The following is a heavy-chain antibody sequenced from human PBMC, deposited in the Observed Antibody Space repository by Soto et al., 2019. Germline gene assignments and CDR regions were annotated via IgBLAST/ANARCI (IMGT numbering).Heavy chain of an antibody. CDR2: ISGSGSST. D-gene: IGHD6-13*01. Sequence: GALRLSCAASGCTFSNYAMSWVRQAPGKGLEWVSSISGSGSSTYYADSVKGRFTISRDSSKNTLYLQMSSLRAEDTAVYYCTRVYSSSYHYFDYWGQGTLVTVSS. CDR3: TRVYSSSYHYFDY. J-gene: IGHJ4*02. V-gene: IGHV3-23*01. CDR1: GCTFSNYA.